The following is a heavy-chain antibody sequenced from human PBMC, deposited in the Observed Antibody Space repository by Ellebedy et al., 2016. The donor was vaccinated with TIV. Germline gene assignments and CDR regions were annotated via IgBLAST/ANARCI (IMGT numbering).Heavy chain of an antibody. CDR3: AHTSGWAIDY. J-gene: IGHJ4*02. V-gene: IGHV2-5*02. Sequence: SGPTLAKPTQTLTLTCTFSGFSLDTPGVGVSWIRQPPGKPLEWLALMYWGEDDLYRPSLKSRLTLAKDTSNSQVVLTMTNMDPVDTATYYCAHTSGWAIDYWGQGTLVTVSS. D-gene: IGHD6-19*01. CDR2: MYWGEDD. CDR1: GFSLDTPGVG.